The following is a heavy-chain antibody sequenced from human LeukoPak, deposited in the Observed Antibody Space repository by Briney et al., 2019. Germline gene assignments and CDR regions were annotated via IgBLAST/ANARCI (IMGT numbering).Heavy chain of an antibody. CDR1: GGSISSSSYY. Sequence: PSETLSLTCTVSGGSISSSSYYWCWIRQPPGKGLEWIGSIDYSGSTYYNPSLKSRLTISVDTSKNQFSLKLSSVTAADTAVYYCARQLVGAPFDYWGQGPLVTVSS. CDR3: ARQLVGAPFDY. D-gene: IGHD1-26*01. V-gene: IGHV4-39*01. J-gene: IGHJ4*02. CDR2: IDYSGST.